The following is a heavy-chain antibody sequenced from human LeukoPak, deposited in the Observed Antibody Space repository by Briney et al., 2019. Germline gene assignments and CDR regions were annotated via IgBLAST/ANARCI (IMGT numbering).Heavy chain of an antibody. CDR3: ARAAVAALFTPFDY. Sequence: PSQTLSLTCTVSGGSISSGSYYWSWIRQPAGKGLEWIGRIYTSGSTNYNPSLKSRVTISVDTSKNQFSLKLSSVTAADTAVYYCARAAVAALFTPFDYWGQGTLVTVSS. CDR1: GGSISSGSYY. D-gene: IGHD6-19*01. V-gene: IGHV4-61*02. J-gene: IGHJ4*02. CDR2: IYTSGST.